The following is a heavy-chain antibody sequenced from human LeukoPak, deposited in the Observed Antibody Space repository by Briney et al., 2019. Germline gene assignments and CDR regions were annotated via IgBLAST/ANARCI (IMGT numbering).Heavy chain of an antibody. CDR3: ASPVCSGGSCYRDAFDI. D-gene: IGHD2-15*01. J-gene: IGHJ3*02. V-gene: IGHV4-4*07. CDR1: GGSISSYY. CDR2: IYTSGST. Sequence: SETLSLTCTVSGGSISSYYWSWIRQPAGKGLEWIGRIYTSGSTNYNPSLKRRVTISVDTSKNQFSLKLRSVAAADTAVYYCASPVCSGGSCYRDAFDIWGQGTMVTVSS.